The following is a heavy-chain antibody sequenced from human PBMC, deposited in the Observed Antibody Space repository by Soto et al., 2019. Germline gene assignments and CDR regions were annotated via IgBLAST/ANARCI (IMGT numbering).Heavy chain of an antibody. V-gene: IGHV1-3*01. CDR1: GYTFTSYG. Sequence: ASVKVSCKASGYTFTSYGIHWVRQAPGQRLEWTGWINAGNGNTKYSEKFQGRVTMTTDTSTSTAYMELRSLRSDDTAVYYCARDPPRMIAVAGGGGDYWGQGTLVTVSS. CDR3: ARDPPRMIAVAGGGGDY. CDR2: INAGNGNT. D-gene: IGHD6-19*01. J-gene: IGHJ4*02.